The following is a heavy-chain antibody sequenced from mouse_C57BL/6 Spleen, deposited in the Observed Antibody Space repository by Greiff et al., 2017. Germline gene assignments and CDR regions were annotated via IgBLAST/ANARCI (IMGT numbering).Heavy chain of an antibody. V-gene: IGHV1-72*01. CDR3: ARGDTTVVAFYYYAMDY. D-gene: IGHD1-1*01. CDR2: IDPNSGGT. CDR1: SYTFTSYW. J-gene: IGHJ4*01. Sequence: VQLQQPGAELVKPGASVKLSCKASSYTFTSYWMHWVKQRPGRGLEWIGRIDPNSGGTKYNEKFKSKATLTVDKPSSTAYMQLSSLTSEDSAVYYCARGDTTVVAFYYYAMDYWGQGTSVTVSS.